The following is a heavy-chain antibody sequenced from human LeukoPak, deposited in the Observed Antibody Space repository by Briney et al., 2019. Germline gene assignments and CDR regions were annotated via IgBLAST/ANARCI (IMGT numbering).Heavy chain of an antibody. Sequence: GGSLRLSCAASGFTVSSNYMSWVRQAPGKGLEWVSIIYSDGSTYYADSVKGRFTISRDNSKNTLYLQMNSLRAEDTAVYYCARSGAGYQLPDYYYYYYMDVWGKGTTVTISS. CDR3: ARSGAGYQLPDYYYYYYMDV. D-gene: IGHD2-2*01. V-gene: IGHV3-66*01. J-gene: IGHJ6*03. CDR2: IYSDGST. CDR1: GFTVSSNY.